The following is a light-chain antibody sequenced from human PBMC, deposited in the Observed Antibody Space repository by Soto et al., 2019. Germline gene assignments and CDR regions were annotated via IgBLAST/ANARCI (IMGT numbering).Light chain of an antibody. Sequence: QSALTQPASVSGSPGQSITISCTGTSSDVGGYNYVSWYQQHPGKAPKLMIYDLSNRPSGVSNRFSGSKSGNTASLTISGLQAEDEADYYCSSYTSSSTLVFGGGTKLPVL. V-gene: IGLV2-14*01. J-gene: IGLJ2*01. CDR1: SSDVGGYNY. CDR2: DLS. CDR3: SSYTSSSTLV.